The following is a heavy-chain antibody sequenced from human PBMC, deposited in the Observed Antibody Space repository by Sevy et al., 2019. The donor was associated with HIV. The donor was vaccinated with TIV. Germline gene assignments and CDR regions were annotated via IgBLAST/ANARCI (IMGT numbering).Heavy chain of an antibody. CDR1: GFTVSSVY. V-gene: IGHV3-53*01. D-gene: IGHD6-19*01. Sequence: GGSLRLSCAASGFTVSSVYMSWVRQAPGKGLEWVSLIYDAGSTYFADSVEGRFTVSRDDSKNTLYLQMNSLRAEDTAVYFCARESGYSSSPGAFDIWGQGTMVTVSS. J-gene: IGHJ3*02. CDR2: IYDAGST. CDR3: ARESGYSSSPGAFDI.